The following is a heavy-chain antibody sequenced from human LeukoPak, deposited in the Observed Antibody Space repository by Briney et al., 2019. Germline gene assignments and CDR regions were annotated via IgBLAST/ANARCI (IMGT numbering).Heavy chain of an antibody. CDR1: GFTFSSSA. D-gene: IGHD3-3*01. CDR2: ISNNGGYT. Sequence: GGSLRLSCAASGFTFSSSAMSWVRQAPGKGLEWVSAISNNGGYTYYADSVQGRFTISRDNSKSTLCLQMNSLRAEDTAVYYCAKDLKLEGYWGQGTLVTVSS. CDR3: AKDLKLEGY. V-gene: IGHV3-23*01. J-gene: IGHJ4*02.